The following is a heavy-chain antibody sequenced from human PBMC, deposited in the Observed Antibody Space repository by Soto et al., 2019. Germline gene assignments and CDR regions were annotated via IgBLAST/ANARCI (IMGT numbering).Heavy chain of an antibody. Sequence: SETLSLTCTVSGGSIRGYYWSWVRRPAGKGLEWVGRIYSDGTTNYSPSLKSRVTMSLDTSKDQFSLHLNSVTAADTAVYYCSRVGCSNSKCYTRGMDVWGQGTTVTVSS. CDR3: SRVGCSNSKCYTRGMDV. J-gene: IGHJ6*02. CDR2: IYSDGTT. V-gene: IGHV4-4*07. CDR1: GGSIRGYY. D-gene: IGHD2-2*01.